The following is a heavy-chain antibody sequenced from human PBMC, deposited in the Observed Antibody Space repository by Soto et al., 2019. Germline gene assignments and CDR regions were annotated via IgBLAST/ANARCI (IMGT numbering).Heavy chain of an antibody. D-gene: IGHD4-4*01. CDR2: ISYDGSNK. Sequence: QVQLVESGGGVVQPGRSLRLSCAASGFTFSSYGMHWVRQAPGKGLEWVAVISYDGSNKYYADSVKGRFTISRDNSKHTLYLQMNSLRAEDPAVYYCAKDGSIYGIQYMEVLGIWTTVTLSS. J-gene: IGHJ6*03. CDR1: GFTFSSYG. CDR3: AKDGSIYGIQYMEV. V-gene: IGHV3-30*18.